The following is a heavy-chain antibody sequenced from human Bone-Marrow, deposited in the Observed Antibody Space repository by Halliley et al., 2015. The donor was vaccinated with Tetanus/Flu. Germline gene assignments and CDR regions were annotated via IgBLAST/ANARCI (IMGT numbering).Heavy chain of an antibody. V-gene: IGHV3-74*01. CDR3: ARDHFYNTDV. Sequence: LGGVPVIKFDGPSTSYADSVRGRFTTSRDNAKNTLFLQMNSLRAEDTAVYYGARDHFYNTDVWGQGTTVTVSS. CDR2: IKFDGPST. J-gene: IGHJ6*02.